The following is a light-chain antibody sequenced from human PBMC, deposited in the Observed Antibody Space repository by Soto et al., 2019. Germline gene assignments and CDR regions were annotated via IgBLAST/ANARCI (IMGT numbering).Light chain of an antibody. CDR2: RAS. V-gene: IGLV1-47*01. Sequence: SVLTQPPSASGTPGQRVTISCSGSCSNIGSNYVYWYQQVPGTAPRLLMYRASQRPSGVPDRFSGSKSGTSASLAISGLRSEDEADYYCAAWDDTLNGLVFGGGTQLTVL. J-gene: IGLJ2*01. CDR1: CSNIGSNY. CDR3: AAWDDTLNGLV.